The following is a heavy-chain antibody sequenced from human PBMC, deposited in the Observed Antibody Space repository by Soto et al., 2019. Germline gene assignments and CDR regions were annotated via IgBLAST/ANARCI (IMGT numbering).Heavy chain of an antibody. J-gene: IGHJ6*02. CDR2: ISNDGSYK. V-gene: IGHV3-30*04. CDR3: ARDTVTPPSSYGMDV. CDR1: GFTFSSYA. D-gene: IGHD4-17*01. Sequence: QVQLVESGGGVVQPGRSLRLSCAASGFTFSSYAMHWVRQAPGKGLEWVAFISNDGSYKFYADSVRGRFTISRDNSKNTLYLQMNGLRAEDTAVYYCARDTVTPPSSYGMDVWGQGTAVTVSS.